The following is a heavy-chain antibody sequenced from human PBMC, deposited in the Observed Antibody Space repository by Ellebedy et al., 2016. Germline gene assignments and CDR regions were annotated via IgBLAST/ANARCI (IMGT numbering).Heavy chain of an antibody. J-gene: IGHJ5*01. CDR2: VFYGGST. D-gene: IGHD3-22*01. CDR1: GGSVDTYY. CDR3: ARGLYFDSSGYYYWFDP. Sequence: SETLSLXXTVSGGSVDTYYWTWIRQSPGKGLEWIGYVFYGGSTKYNPSLRSRVTMSVDTSKNQFSLNLNSVNAADTAVYYCARGLYFDSSGYYYWFDPWGQGTLVTVSS. V-gene: IGHV4-59*02.